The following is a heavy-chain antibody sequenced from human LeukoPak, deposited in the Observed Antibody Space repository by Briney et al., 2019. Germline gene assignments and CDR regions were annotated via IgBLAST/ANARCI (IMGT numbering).Heavy chain of an antibody. Sequence: TASETLSLTCTVSGGSISSSSYYWGWIRQPPGKGLEWIGSIYYSGSTYYNPSLKSRVTISVDTSKNQFSLKLSSVTAADTAVYYCARYSEPFGYYYDSSGYYRNAFDIWGQGTMVTVSS. CDR1: GGSISSSSYY. CDR3: ARYSEPFGYYYDSSGYYRNAFDI. CDR2: IYYSGST. D-gene: IGHD3-22*01. V-gene: IGHV4-39*01. J-gene: IGHJ3*02.